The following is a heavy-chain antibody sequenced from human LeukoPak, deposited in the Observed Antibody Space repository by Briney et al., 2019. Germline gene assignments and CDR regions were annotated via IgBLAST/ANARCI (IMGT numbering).Heavy chain of an antibody. Sequence: GGSLRLSCAASGFTFSNYAMSWVRQAPGRGLEWVSAISGSSGLTYYADSVKGRFTISRDNSKNTLYLQMNSLRAEDTAVYYCASRYSGSYYGYFDYWGQGTLVTVSS. CDR3: ASRYSGSYYGYFDY. V-gene: IGHV3-23*01. J-gene: IGHJ4*02. CDR2: ISGSSGLT. D-gene: IGHD1-26*01. CDR1: GFTFSNYA.